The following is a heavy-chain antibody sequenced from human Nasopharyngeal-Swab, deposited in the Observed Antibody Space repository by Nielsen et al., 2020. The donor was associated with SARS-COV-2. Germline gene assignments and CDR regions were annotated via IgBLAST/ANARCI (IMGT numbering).Heavy chain of an antibody. D-gene: IGHD5-18*01. CDR1: GGSISSGGYY. CDR3: ARTVDTAMAYYFDY. J-gene: IGHJ4*02. CDR2: IYYSGST. V-gene: IGHV4-31*03. Sequence: SETLSLTCTVSGGSISSGGYYWSWIRQHPGKGLEWIGYIYYSGSTYYNPSLKSRVTISVDTSKNQFSLKLSSVTAADTAVYYCARTVDTAMAYYFDYWGQGTLVTVSS.